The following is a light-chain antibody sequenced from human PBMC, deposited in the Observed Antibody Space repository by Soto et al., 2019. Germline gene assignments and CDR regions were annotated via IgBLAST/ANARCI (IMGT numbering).Light chain of an antibody. V-gene: IGKV3-20*01. CDR2: GAS. CDR1: QSVGSTY. CDR3: QQYDTSPPLT. Sequence: EIVLTQSPGTLSLSPGERATLSCRASQSVGSTYLAWYQQKPGQAPRLLIYGASNRATGIPDRFSGSGSGTDFNLPISRLEPDDFAVYYCQQYDTSPPLTFGGGTKVEIK. J-gene: IGKJ4*01.